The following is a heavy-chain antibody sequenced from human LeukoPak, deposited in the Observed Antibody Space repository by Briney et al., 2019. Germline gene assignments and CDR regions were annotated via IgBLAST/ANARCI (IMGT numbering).Heavy chain of an antibody. D-gene: IGHD3-22*01. CDR1: GFTFSSYS. CDR2: ISSSSSTI. Sequence: GSLRLSCAASGFTFSSYSMNWVRQAPGKGLEWVSYISSSSSTIYYADSVKGRFTISRDNAKNSLYLQMNSLRAEDTAVYYCAREDDSSGYYYVYWGQGTLVTVSS. CDR3: AREDDSSGYYYVY. V-gene: IGHV3-48*04. J-gene: IGHJ4*02.